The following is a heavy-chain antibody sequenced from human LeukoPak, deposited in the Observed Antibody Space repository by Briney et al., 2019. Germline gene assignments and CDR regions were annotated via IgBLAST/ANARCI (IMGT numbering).Heavy chain of an antibody. J-gene: IGHJ4*02. CDR3: ARASYYYDSSGYWD. CDR2: ITPIFGTA. V-gene: IGHV1-69*05. D-gene: IGHD3-22*01. Sequence: SVKVSCKASGGTFSSYAISWVRQAPGQGLEWMGRITPIFGTANYAQKFQGRVTITTDESTSTAYMELSSLRSEDTAVYYCARASYYYDSSGYWDWGQGTLVTVSS. CDR1: GGTFSSYA.